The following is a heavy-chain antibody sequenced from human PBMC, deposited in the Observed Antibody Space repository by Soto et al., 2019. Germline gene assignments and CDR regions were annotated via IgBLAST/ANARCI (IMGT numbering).Heavy chain of an antibody. V-gene: IGHV1-18*01. CDR1: GYTFTSYG. Sequence: ASVKVSCKASGYTFTSYGISWVRQAPGQGLEWMGWISAYNGNTNYAQKLQGRVTMTTDTSTSTAYMELRSLRSDDTAVYYCARAQNTAMAPSLFDYWGQGTLVTVSS. CDR3: ARAQNTAMAPSLFDY. J-gene: IGHJ4*02. CDR2: ISAYNGNT. D-gene: IGHD5-18*01.